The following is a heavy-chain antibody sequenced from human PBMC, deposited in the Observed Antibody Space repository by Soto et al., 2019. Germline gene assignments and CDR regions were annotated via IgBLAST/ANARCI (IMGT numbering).Heavy chain of an antibody. V-gene: IGHV3-21*01. CDR3: AGQKDAFHI. CDR2: ISRSGIYL. CDR1: GFTFSDYT. J-gene: IGHJ3*02. Sequence: GGSLRLSCAASGFTFSDYTMNWVRQAPGKGLEWVSSISRSGIYLYNVDSVKGRFTISRDNAKNSLYLQMNSLRAEDTAVYYCAGQKDAFHIWGQGTMVTVSS.